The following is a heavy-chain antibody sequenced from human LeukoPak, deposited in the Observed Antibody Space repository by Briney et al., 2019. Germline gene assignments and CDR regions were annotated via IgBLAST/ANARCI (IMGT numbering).Heavy chain of an antibody. CDR2: INPSDGST. D-gene: IGHD1-26*01. CDR3: ARSQWELRVYFDY. V-gene: IGHV1-46*01. Sequence: ASVKVSCKASGYTFTSYYMHWVRQAPGQGLEWMGIINPSDGSTSYEQKFQGRVTMTRDMSTSTVYMELTSLRSDDTAVYHCARSQWELRVYFDYWGQGTLVTVSS. J-gene: IGHJ4*02. CDR1: GYTFTSYY.